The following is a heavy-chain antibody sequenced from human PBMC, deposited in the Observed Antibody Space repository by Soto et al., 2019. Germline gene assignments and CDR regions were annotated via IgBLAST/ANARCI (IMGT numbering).Heavy chain of an antibody. J-gene: IGHJ4*02. D-gene: IGHD2-15*01. Sequence: PSENLSPTCTVSGGSISSDNYFWSWIRQPPGKGLEWIGYIYYSGSTYYNSSLKSRVTISIDTSKNQFSLELSSVTAADTAVYYCARASQVYSLYSWGQGTLVIVS. CDR3: ARASQVYSLYS. V-gene: IGHV4-30-4*01. CDR2: IYYSGST. CDR1: GGSISSDNYF.